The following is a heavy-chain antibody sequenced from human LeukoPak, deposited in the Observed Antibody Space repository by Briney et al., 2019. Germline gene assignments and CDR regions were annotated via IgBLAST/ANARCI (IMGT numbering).Heavy chain of an antibody. CDR1: GGSISSSSYY. V-gene: IGHV4-39*01. Sequence: PSETLSLTCTVSGGSISSSSYYWGWIRQPPGKGLEWIGSIYYSGSTYYNPSLKSRVTISVDTSKNQFSLKLSSVTAADTAVYYSASWWARGYYMDVWGKGTTVTVSS. D-gene: IGHD2-8*02. CDR2: IYYSGST. J-gene: IGHJ6*03. CDR3: ASWWARGYYMDV.